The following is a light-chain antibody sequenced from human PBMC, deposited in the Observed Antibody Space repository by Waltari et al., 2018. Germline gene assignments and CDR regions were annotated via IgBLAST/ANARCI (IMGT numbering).Light chain of an antibody. Sequence: VGGNHYVSWYQQHPDKAPKLLIYDVTNRPSGVSNRFSGSKSGNTASLIISGLQAEDEADYYCSSYSSSGTLYVFGSGTKVTVL. V-gene: IGLV2-14*03. CDR3: SSYSSSGTLYV. CDR1: VGGNHY. CDR2: DVT. J-gene: IGLJ1*01.